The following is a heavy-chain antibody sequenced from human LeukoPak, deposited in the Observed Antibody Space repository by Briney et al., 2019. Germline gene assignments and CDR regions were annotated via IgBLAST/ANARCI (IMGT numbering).Heavy chain of an antibody. D-gene: IGHD1-1*01. CDR2: ISGSGGST. J-gene: IGHJ4*02. V-gene: IGHV3-23*01. CDR3: ATVSEY. Sequence: PGGSLRLSCAASGFTLSSYAMSWVRQAPGKGLEWVSAISGSGGSTYYADSVKGRFTISRDNAKNTVDLQMNGLRAEDTTVYYCATVSEYWGQGTLVTVSS. CDR1: GFTLSSYA.